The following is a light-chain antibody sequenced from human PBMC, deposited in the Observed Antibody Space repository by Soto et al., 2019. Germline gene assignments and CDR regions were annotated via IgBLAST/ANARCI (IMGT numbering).Light chain of an antibody. CDR3: AAWDDSLGGSWV. Sequence: QSALTQPASVSGSPGQSITISCTGTSGDIGSYNRVSWYQQHPGKAPKLIIYEVTDRPSGVSNRFSGSKSGTSASLAISGLRSEDEASYSCAAWDDSLGGSWVFGGGTQLTVL. V-gene: IGLV2-14*01. CDR1: SGDIGSYNR. CDR2: EVT. J-gene: IGLJ3*02.